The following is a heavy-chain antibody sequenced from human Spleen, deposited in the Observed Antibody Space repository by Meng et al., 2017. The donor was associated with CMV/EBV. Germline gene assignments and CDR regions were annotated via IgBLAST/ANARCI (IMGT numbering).Heavy chain of an antibody. CDR1: GGSVSSRSYY. CDR3: ARARFDY. J-gene: IGHJ4*02. V-gene: IGHV4-61*01. Sequence: SETLSLTCTVSGGSVSSRSYYWSWIRQPPGKGLEWIGYIFYSGSTNYNPSLKSRVTISVDTSKNQFSLNLKSLSAADTAVYYCARARFDYWGQGTLVTVSS. CDR2: IFYSGST.